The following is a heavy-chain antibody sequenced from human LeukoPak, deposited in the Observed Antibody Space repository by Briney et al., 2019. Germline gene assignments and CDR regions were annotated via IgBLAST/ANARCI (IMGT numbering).Heavy chain of an antibody. D-gene: IGHD3-9*01. V-gene: IGHV3-7*01. J-gene: IGHJ6*04. CDR2: IKEDGSEK. CDR3: ARGRAYQYYDLLTGYYYYYGLDV. CDR1: GFTFSSQW. Sequence: GGSLRLSCAASGFTFSSQWMSWVRQAPGKGLEWVGNIKEDGSEKNYVDSVKGRFTISRDNAKNSLYLQMDSLRAGDTAVYCCARGRAYQYYDLLTGYYYYYGLDVWGKGTTVTVSS.